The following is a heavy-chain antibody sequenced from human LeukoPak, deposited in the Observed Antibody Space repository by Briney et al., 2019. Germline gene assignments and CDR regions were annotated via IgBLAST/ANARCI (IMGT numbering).Heavy chain of an antibody. CDR2: ISGSGGST. V-gene: IGHV3-23*01. CDR3: AKDFYEPIVVVPAAFGY. CDR1: GFTFSSYA. D-gene: IGHD2-2*01. Sequence: GGSLRLSCAASGFTFSSYAMSWVCQAPGKGLEWVSAISGSGGSTYYADSVKGRFTISRDNSKNTLYLQMNSLRAEDTAVYYCAKDFYEPIVVVPAAFGYWGQGTLVTVSS. J-gene: IGHJ4*02.